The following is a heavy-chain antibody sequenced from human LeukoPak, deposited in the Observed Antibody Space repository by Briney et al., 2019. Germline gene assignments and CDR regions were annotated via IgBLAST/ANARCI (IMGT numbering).Heavy chain of an antibody. J-gene: IGHJ6*02. CDR3: ARDRVSRDSSGWEEYYYYGMDV. CDR2: INPSGGST. V-gene: IGHV1-46*01. CDR1: GYTFTSYY. D-gene: IGHD6-19*01. Sequence: ASVKVSCKASGYTFTSYYMHWVRQAPGQGLEWMGIINPSGGSTSYAQKFQGRVTMTRDTSTSTVYMELSSLRSEDTAVYYCARDRVSRDSSGWEEYYYYGMDVWGQGTTVTVSS.